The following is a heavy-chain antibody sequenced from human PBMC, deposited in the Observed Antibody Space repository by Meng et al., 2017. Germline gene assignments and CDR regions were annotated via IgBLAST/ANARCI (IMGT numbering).Heavy chain of an antibody. CDR3: AKGGGYSYGYVAS. V-gene: IGHV3-23*01. D-gene: IGHD5-18*01. CDR1: GFTFSSYG. CDR2: ISGSGGNT. Sequence: GKSLKISCAASGFTFSSYGMSWVRQAPGKGLEWVSAISGSGGNTYYADSVKGRFTISRDSSKNTLYLQMNSLRGEDTAVYHCAKGGGYSYGYVASWGQGTLVTVSS. J-gene: IGHJ4*02.